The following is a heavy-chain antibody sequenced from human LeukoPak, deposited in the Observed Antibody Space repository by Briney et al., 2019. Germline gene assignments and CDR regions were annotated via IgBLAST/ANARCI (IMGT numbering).Heavy chain of an antibody. V-gene: IGHV4-59*01. Sequence: SGTLSLTCTVSGASISSSYWSWVRQPPRKKLEWIAYIYYNGNTNSNPSLKSRVTISVDTSKNQFSLKLSSVTAADTAVYYCVRGNYDNRGYSNAFDIWGQGAMVTVSS. CDR2: IYYNGNT. CDR1: GASISSSY. D-gene: IGHD3-22*01. CDR3: VRGNYDNRGYSNAFDI. J-gene: IGHJ3*02.